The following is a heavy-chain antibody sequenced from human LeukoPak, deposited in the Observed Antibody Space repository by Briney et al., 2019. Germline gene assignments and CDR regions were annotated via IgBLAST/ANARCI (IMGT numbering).Heavy chain of an antibody. J-gene: IGHJ5*02. CDR2: INPSGGST. D-gene: IGHD2-21*02. CDR1: GYTFTDYY. CDR3: ARVGCGGDCYWGNWFDP. V-gene: IGHV1-46*01. Sequence: GASVKVSCKASGYTFTDYYIHWVRQAPRQGLEWMGIINPSGGSTVYAQKFQGRVTMTTDMSISTAYMELSRLRSDDTAVYYCARVGCGGDCYWGNWFDPWGQGTLVTVSS.